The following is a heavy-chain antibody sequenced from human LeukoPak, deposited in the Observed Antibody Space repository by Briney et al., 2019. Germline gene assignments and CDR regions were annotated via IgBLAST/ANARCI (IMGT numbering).Heavy chain of an antibody. J-gene: IGHJ3*01. CDR3: ARGFDGANAFDL. Sequence: HPGGSLGLSCIASKFIINDYWMNWVRQAPGKGLEWVANIKQDGSQKYYVDSMKGRFTISRDNAKNSVYLQMNSLRAEDTAVYYCARGFDGANAFDLWGQGTLVTVSS. CDR1: KFIINDYW. CDR2: IKQDGSQK. V-gene: IGHV3-7*01.